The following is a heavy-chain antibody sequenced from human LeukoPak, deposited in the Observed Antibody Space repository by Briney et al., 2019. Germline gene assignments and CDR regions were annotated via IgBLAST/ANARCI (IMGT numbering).Heavy chain of an antibody. CDR3: ISGGGGTYSSDF. CDR1: GLTFRNVW. D-gene: IGHD1-26*01. J-gene: IGHJ4*02. V-gene: IGHV3-15*01. CDR2: IKSIPDGGTT. Sequence: GGSLRLSCTVTGLTFRNVWLSWVRQAPGKGLEWVGRIKSIPDGGTTDYAAPVQGRFTLSRDDSKNTQYLQMDSLRAEDTAIYYCISGGGGTYSSDFWGQGTLVTVSS.